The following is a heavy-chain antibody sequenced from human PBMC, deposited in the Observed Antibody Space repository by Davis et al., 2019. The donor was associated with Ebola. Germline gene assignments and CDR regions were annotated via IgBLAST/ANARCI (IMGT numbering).Heavy chain of an antibody. CDR1: GSRFSGYP. CDR2: ITGSGTGT. J-gene: IGHJ4*01. Sequence: GASLKISCAASGSRFSGYPMNWLRQAPAKGLEWISHITGSGTGTYYADSVKGGFTISRDTGKSSLFLQMNSLRDEDTAIYCCASGKDYAFDYWGLGTLVTVSS. D-gene: IGHD4-17*01. V-gene: IGHV3-48*02. CDR3: ASGKDYAFDY.